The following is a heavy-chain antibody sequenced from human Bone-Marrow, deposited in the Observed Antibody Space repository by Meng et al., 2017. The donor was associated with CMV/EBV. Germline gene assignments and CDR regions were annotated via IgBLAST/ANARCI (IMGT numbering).Heavy chain of an antibody. CDR3: ARVRLVPGTDNYYYYYGMDV. D-gene: IGHD2-2*01. Sequence: GGSLRLSCAASGFTFSSYAMHWVRQAPGKGLEWAAVISYDGSNKYYADSVKGRFTISRDNSKNTLYLQMNSLRAEDTAVYYCARVRLVPGTDNYYYYYGMDVWGQGTTVTVSS. V-gene: IGHV3-30*04. CDR1: GFTFSSYA. J-gene: IGHJ6*02. CDR2: ISYDGSNK.